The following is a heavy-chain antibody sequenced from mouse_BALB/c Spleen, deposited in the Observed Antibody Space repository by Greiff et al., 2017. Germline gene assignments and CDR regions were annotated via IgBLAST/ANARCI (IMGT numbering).Heavy chain of an antibody. Sequence: VKVVESGPGLVAPSQSLSITCTVSGFSLTGYGVNWVRQPPGKGLEWLGMIWGDGSTDYNSALKSRLSISKDNSKSQVFLKMNSLQTDDTARYYCARDYYYGSSYAAYWGQGTLVTVSA. CDR1: GFSLTGYG. CDR2: IWGDGST. D-gene: IGHD1-1*01. J-gene: IGHJ3*01. CDR3: ARDYYYGSSYAAY. V-gene: IGHV2-6-7*01.